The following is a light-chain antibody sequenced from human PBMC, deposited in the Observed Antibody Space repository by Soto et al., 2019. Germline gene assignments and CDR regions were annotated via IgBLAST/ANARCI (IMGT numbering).Light chain of an antibody. Sequence: EIVLTQSPATLSLSPGKRATLSCRASQSISDTLAWYQQKPGQAPRLLIYSASRGATGFPARFSGSGSGTDFTLTISSLQSEDFAVYYCQQRSNWPCTFGQGTKVDIK. J-gene: IGKJ1*01. CDR3: QQRSNWPCT. V-gene: IGKV3-11*01. CDR2: SAS. CDR1: QSISDT.